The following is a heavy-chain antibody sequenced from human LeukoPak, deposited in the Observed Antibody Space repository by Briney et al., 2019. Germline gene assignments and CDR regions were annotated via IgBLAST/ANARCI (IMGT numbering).Heavy chain of an antibody. D-gene: IGHD1-1*01. CDR1: VDSVSSNSTA. Sequence: QTLSLTCAISVDSVSSNSTAWNWISPSPSRGLEWRRRTYYRSQWYNEYGVSVKRRVTVNPDTSKNQFSLPLNSVTPEDTAVYYCARSTGSIDYWGQGTLVTVSS. J-gene: IGHJ4*02. CDR2: TYYRSQWYN. CDR3: ARSTGSIDY. V-gene: IGHV6-1*01.